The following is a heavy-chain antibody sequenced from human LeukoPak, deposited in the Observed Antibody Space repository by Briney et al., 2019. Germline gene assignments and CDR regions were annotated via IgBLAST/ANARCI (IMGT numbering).Heavy chain of an antibody. J-gene: IGHJ3*02. CDR1: GFTFSSYS. CDR3: ARDYRIAAGKNAFDI. V-gene: IGHV3-21*01. CDR2: ISSSSTYI. D-gene: IGHD6-13*01. Sequence: GGSLRLSRAASGFTFSSYSMSWVRQAPGKGLEWVSSISSSSTYIYYADSVKGRFTISKDNAKNSLYLQVNSLRAEDTAVYYCARDYRIAAGKNAFDIWGQGTTVTVSS.